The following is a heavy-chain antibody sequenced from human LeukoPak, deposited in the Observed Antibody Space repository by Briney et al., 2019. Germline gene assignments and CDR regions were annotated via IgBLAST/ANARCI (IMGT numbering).Heavy chain of an antibody. Sequence: GGSLRLSCAASGFSLNTYSMNWVRQAPGKGLEWISYITSSRSTIYYADSVKGRFTISRDNAENSLYLQMNSLRVEDTAVYYCAKGVYGSRSTSFADNWGQGALVTVSS. D-gene: IGHD3-10*01. CDR1: GFSLNTYS. CDR2: ITSSRSTI. CDR3: AKGVYGSRSTSFADN. V-gene: IGHV3-48*01. J-gene: IGHJ4*02.